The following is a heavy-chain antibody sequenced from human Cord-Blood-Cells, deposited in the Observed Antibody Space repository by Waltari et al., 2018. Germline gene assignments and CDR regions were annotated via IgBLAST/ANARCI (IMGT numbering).Heavy chain of an antibody. Sequence: EVQLVESGGGVVQPGGSRRLSCAASGFTFDDYDRHGVRQAPGKGLEWVSLISGDGGSTYYADSEKGRFAISRDNSKNSLYLQMNSLRTEDTALYYCAKVLGSYGDYWGQGTLVTVSS. CDR1: GFTFDDYD. D-gene: IGHD5-18*01. J-gene: IGHJ4*02. CDR2: ISGDGGST. CDR3: AKVLGSYGDY. V-gene: IGHV3-43*02.